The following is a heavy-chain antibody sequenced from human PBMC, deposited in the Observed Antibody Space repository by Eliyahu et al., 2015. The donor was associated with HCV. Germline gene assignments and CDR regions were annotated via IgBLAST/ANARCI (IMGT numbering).Heavy chain of an antibody. CDR3: ARGTRYDFWSGSLYYYGMDV. Sequence: QVQLVQSGAEVKKPGSSVKVSCKASGGTFSSYAISWVRQAPGQGLEWMGGIIPIFGTANYAQKFQGRVTITADESTSTAYMELSSLRSEDTAVYYCARGTRYDFWSGSLYYYGMDVWGQGTTVTVSS. CDR2: IIPIFGTA. V-gene: IGHV1-69*01. CDR1: GGTFSSYA. D-gene: IGHD3-3*01. J-gene: IGHJ6*02.